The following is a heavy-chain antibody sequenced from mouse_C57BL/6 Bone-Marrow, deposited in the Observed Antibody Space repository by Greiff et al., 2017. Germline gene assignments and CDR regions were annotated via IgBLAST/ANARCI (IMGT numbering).Heavy chain of an antibody. CDR2: ISSGSSTI. Sequence: EVHLVESGGGLVKPGGSLKLSCAASGFTFSDYGMHWVRQAPEKGLEWVAYISSGSSTIYYADTVKGRFTISRDNAKNTLFLQMTSLRSEDTAMYYCALIYYDYDGYAMDYWGQGTSVTVSS. V-gene: IGHV5-17*01. CDR3: ALIYYDYDGYAMDY. CDR1: GFTFSDYG. D-gene: IGHD2-4*01. J-gene: IGHJ4*01.